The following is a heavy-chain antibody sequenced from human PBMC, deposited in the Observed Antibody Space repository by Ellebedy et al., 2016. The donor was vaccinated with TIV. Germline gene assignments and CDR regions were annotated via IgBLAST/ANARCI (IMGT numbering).Heavy chain of an antibody. CDR1: GYTFTSYG. Sequence: ASVKVSCKASGYTFTSYGISWVRQAPGQGLEWMGWISAYNGNTNYAQKFQERVTITRDMSTSTAYMELSSLRSEDTAVYYCAADVDTAMGNYYYYGMDVWGQGTTVTVSS. CDR2: ISAYNGNT. CDR3: AADVDTAMGNYYYYGMDV. J-gene: IGHJ6*02. V-gene: IGHV1-18*01. D-gene: IGHD5-18*01.